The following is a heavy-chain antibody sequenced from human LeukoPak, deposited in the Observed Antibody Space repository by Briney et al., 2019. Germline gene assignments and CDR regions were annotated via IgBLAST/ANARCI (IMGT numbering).Heavy chain of an antibody. V-gene: IGHV3-30*18. CDR2: ISYDGSNK. CDR1: GFTFSNHG. Sequence: GGSLRLSCAASGFTFSNHGMHWVRQAPGKGLEWVAIISYDGSNKYYADSVKGRFTISRDNSKNTLYLQMNSLRAEGTAVYYCAKDQLWLGNPFDYWGQGPWSPSPQ. J-gene: IGHJ4*02. D-gene: IGHD6-19*01. CDR3: AKDQLWLGNPFDY.